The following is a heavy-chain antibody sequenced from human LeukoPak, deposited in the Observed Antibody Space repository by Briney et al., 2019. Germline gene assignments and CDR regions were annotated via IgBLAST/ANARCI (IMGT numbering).Heavy chain of an antibody. D-gene: IGHD2-15*01. CDR3: ARGSGGSLENRYYYMDV. CDR1: GFSFTTYS. Sequence: GGSLRLSCAASGFSFTTYSMNWVRQAPGKGLEWVSSITSSSSYIYYADSMKGRFTISRDNANNSLSLQINSLRADDSAVYFCARGSGGSLENRYYYMDVWGKGTTVTVSS. V-gene: IGHV3-21*01. CDR2: ITSSSSYI. J-gene: IGHJ6*03.